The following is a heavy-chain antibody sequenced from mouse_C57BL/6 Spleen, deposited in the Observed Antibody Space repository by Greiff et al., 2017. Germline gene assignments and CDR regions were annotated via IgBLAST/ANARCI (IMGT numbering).Heavy chain of an antibody. CDR2: ISDGGSYT. CDR3: AREGSGSSYYFDY. V-gene: IGHV5-4*01. D-gene: IGHD1-1*01. J-gene: IGHJ2*01. CDR1: GFTFSSYA. Sequence: EVQLQESGGGLVKPGGSLKLSCAASGFTFSSYAMSWVRQTPEKRLEWVATISDGGSYTYYPDNVKGRFTISRDNAKNNLYLQMSHLKSEDTAMYYCAREGSGSSYYFDYWGQGTTLTVSS.